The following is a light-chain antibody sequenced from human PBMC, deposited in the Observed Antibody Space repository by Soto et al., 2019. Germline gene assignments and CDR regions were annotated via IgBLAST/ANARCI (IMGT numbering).Light chain of an antibody. V-gene: IGKV3-15*01. CDR2: GAS. CDR3: QQYYDWPSLT. CDR1: QSVSSN. Sequence: EIMMTQSPATLSVSPGERATFSCRASQSVSSNLAWYQQKAGQAPRLLIYGASARATGIPASFSGSGSGTEFTLSISSLQSEDFAVYYCQQYYDWPSLTFGGGTKVEIK. J-gene: IGKJ4*01.